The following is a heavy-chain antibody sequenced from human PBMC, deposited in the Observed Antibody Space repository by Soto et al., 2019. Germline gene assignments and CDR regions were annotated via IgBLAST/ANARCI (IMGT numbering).Heavy chain of an antibody. Sequence: PSETRSLTCTVSGGSISSGDYYWSWIRQPPGKGLEWIGYIYYSGSTYYNPSLKSRVTISVDTSKNQFSLKLSSVTAADTAVYYCASMVRGVTFDPWGQGTLVTVSS. CDR3: ASMVRGVTFDP. D-gene: IGHD3-10*01. V-gene: IGHV4-30-4*01. J-gene: IGHJ5*02. CDR1: GGSISSGDYY. CDR2: IYYSGST.